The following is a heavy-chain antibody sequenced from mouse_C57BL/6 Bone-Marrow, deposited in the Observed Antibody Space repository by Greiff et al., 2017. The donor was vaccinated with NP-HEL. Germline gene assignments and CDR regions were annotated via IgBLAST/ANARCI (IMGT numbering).Heavy chain of an antibody. CDR1: GFTFTSYG. CDR3: ARDRIYYGNYMDY. D-gene: IGHD2-1*01. V-gene: IGHV5-6*01. Sequence: EVQLVESGADLVKPGASLKLSCAASGFTFTSYGMSWVRQTPDKRLEWVGTICSGGSYTYYPDSVKGRSTISRDKSSNTLYLQMSRLKSEDAAVYYCARDRIYYGNYMDYWGQGTSVTVSS. CDR2: ICSGGSYT. J-gene: IGHJ4*01.